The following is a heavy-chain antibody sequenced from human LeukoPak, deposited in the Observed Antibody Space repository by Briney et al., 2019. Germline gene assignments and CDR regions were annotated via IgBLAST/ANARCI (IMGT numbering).Heavy chain of an antibody. V-gene: IGHV3-30*01. CDR1: GLTFSSYA. J-gene: IGHJ4*02. CDR3: ARRGYFDY. CDR2: ISYDGSNK. Sequence: GGSLRLSCAASGLTFSSYAMHWVRQAPGKGLEWVAVISYDGSNKYYADSVKGRFTISRDNSKNTLYLQMNSLRAEDTAVYYCARRGYFDYWGQGTLVTVSS. D-gene: IGHD3-10*01.